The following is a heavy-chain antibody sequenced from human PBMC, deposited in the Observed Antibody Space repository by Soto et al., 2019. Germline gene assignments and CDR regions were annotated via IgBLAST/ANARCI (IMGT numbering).Heavy chain of an antibody. V-gene: IGHV3-74*01. CDR2: VNGDGSRT. CDR3: ARVGYGDYHFDY. Sequence: EVQLVESGGGLVQPGGSLRLSCAASGFTFSSYWMHWVRQNPGKGLVWVSRVNGDGSRTSYADSVKGRFTISRDNAKNTLYLQMNSLRADDTAVYYCARVGYGDYHFDYWGQGAPVTVSS. D-gene: IGHD4-17*01. CDR1: GFTFSSYW. J-gene: IGHJ4*02.